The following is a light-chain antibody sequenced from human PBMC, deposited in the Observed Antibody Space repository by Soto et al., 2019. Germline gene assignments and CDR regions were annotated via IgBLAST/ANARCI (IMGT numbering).Light chain of an antibody. CDR3: QVWDSSSDHVV. Sequence: SYELTQPPSVSVAPGKTARITCGGNNIGSKSVHWYQQKPGQAPVLVIYYDSDRHSGIPERFSGSNSGNTATLTISRVEAGDEADYYCQVWDSSSDHVVFGGVTKLTVL. CDR2: YDS. V-gene: IGLV3-21*04. J-gene: IGLJ2*01. CDR1: NIGSKS.